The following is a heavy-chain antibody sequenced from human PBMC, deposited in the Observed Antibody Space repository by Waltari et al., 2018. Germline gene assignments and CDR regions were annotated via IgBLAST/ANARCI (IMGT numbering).Heavy chain of an antibody. Sequence: QLQLQESGPGLLKPSGTLSLTCTVSDDSIRSGDYSWGWIRQSPGKGPEWIGSVYYSGSTSYNTSLKRRVTISVDTSKKQFSLKLSSVTAADTAVYYCARSLHIFRAAAGMFDYWGQGTLVTVSS. V-gene: IGHV4-39*01. J-gene: IGHJ4*02. CDR3: ARSLHIFRAAAGMFDY. D-gene: IGHD6-13*01. CDR1: DDSIRSGDYS. CDR2: VYYSGST.